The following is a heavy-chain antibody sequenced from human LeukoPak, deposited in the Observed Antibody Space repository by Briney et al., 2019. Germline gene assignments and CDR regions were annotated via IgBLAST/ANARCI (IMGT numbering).Heavy chain of an antibody. Sequence: SVKVSCKASGGTFSSYAISWVRQAPGQGLEWMGGIIPIFGTANYAQKFQGRVTITADESTSTAYMELSSLRSEDTAVYYCAGGYCSSTICYYYYYYGMDVWGQGTTVTVSS. D-gene: IGHD2-2*01. CDR1: GGTFSSYA. V-gene: IGHV1-69*01. J-gene: IGHJ6*02. CDR2: IIPIFGTA. CDR3: AGGYCSSTICYYYYYYGMDV.